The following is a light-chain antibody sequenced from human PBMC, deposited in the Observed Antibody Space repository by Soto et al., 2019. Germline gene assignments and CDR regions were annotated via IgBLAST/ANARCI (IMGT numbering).Light chain of an antibody. V-gene: IGKV3-15*01. CDR3: HQYNTWPLT. J-gene: IGKJ4*01. Sequence: EIVMTQSQVALSVPPGERATLSCRASQAIRSDLAWYQQKPGQAPRLLISDVSTRATGIPARFNGSGSGTEFTLAISSLQFEDFAVYYCHQYNTWPLTFGGGTKVDI. CDR2: DVS. CDR1: QAIRSD.